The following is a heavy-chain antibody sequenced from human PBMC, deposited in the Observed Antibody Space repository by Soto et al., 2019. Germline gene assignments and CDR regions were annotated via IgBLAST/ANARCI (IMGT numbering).Heavy chain of an antibody. D-gene: IGHD3-10*01. CDR3: AGFRGWPTGYFDY. J-gene: IGHJ4*02. CDR1: GGSISRGGYY. CDR2: LYYTGST. Sequence: QVQLQESGPGLVKPSQTLSLTCSVSGGSISRGGYYWSWIRQHPGKGLEWLGYLYYTGSTSYNPSPKSRLTPSVDTSKKQFSLKVRSVTAADTGVCYCAGFRGWPTGYFDYGGEGTLVAVSS. V-gene: IGHV4-31*03.